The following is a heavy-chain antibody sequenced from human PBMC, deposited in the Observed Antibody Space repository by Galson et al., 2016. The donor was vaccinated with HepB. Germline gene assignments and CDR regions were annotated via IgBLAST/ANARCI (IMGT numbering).Heavy chain of an antibody. CDR1: GFRFSDYI. CDR3: VKGGPTTLTMRWYFDL. J-gene: IGHJ2*01. V-gene: IGHV3-23*01. D-gene: IGHD4-17*01. Sequence: SLRLSCAASGFRFSDYIMSWVRQAPGKGLEWVSAISGSGKSTYYAGSMKGRVDISRENSKNTFFLEMNSLRADDTGVYYCVKGGPTTLTMRWYFDLWGRGTLVTVSS. CDR2: ISGSGKST.